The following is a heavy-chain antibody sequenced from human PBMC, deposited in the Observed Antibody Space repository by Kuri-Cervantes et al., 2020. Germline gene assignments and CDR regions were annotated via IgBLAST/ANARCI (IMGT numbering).Heavy chain of an antibody. J-gene: IGHJ4*02. CDR2: INQDGGEK. CDR3: ARGGKDGYNYSMSYY. D-gene: IGHD5-24*01. Sequence: GESLKISCAPSGFTISSYWMSWVRQAPGKGLEWVANINQDGGEKYYADSVKGRFTISRDNAKNSLFLRMNSLRVEDTAVYYCARGGKDGYNYSMSYYWGQGTLVTVSS. V-gene: IGHV3-7*01. CDR1: GFTISSYW.